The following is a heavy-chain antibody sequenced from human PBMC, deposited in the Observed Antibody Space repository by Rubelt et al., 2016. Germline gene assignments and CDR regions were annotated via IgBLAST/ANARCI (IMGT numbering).Heavy chain of an antibody. CDR2: ISYDGNNK. J-gene: IGHJ4*02. Sequence: QVQLVESGGGVVQPGRSLRLSCAASGFSFSSYALHWVRQAPGRGLEWVAVISYDGNNKYYGDSVKGLFTISRDTSKSALVLQMNSLRAEDTAVYYCGRDSDYWGQGTLVTVSS. CDR1: GFSFSSYA. V-gene: IGHV3-30*04. CDR3: GRDSDY.